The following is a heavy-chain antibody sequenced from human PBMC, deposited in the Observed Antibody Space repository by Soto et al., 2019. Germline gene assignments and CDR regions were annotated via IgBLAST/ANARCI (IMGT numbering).Heavy chain of an antibody. CDR3: ARGRVDIVVVVAATQTYLPFDY. V-gene: IGHV4-34*01. CDR1: GGSFSGYY. CDR2: INHSGST. D-gene: IGHD2-15*01. Sequence: PSETLSLTCAVYGGSFSGYYWSWIRQPPGKGLEWIGEINHSGSTNYNPSLKSRVTMSVDTSKNQFSLKLSSVTAADMAVYYCARGRVDIVVVVAATQTYLPFDYWGQGTLVTVSS. J-gene: IGHJ4*02.